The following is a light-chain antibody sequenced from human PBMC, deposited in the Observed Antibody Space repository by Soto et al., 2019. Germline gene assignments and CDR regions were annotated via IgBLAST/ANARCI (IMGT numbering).Light chain of an antibody. CDR1: SSDVGGYNY. Sequence: QSVLTQPASVSRSPGQSITISCTGTSSDVGGYNYVSWYQQHPAKAPKLMIYDVSNRPSGVSNRFSGSKSGNTASLTISGLQAEDEADYYCSSYTSSSTLYVFGTGTKVTVL. V-gene: IGLV2-14*01. CDR2: DVS. J-gene: IGLJ1*01. CDR3: SSYTSSSTLYV.